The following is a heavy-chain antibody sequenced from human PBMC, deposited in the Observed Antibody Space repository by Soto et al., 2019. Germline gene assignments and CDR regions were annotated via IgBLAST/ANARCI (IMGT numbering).Heavy chain of an antibody. D-gene: IGHD3-3*01. V-gene: IGHV1-8*01. CDR1: GYTFTSYD. CDR3: ARRGVWSGYPYYFDY. CDR2: LNPNSGNT. Sequence: QVQLVQSGAEVKKPGASVKVSCKASGYTFTSYDINWVRQATGQGLEWMGWLNPNSGNTGYAQKFQGRVTMTGNTSIRTAYMELGSLRSEDTAVYYCARRGVWSGYPYYFDYWGQGTLVTVSS. J-gene: IGHJ4*02.